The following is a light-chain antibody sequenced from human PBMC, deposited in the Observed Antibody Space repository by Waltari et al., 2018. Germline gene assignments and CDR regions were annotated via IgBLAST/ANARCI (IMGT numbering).Light chain of an antibody. CDR1: QSVSSN. J-gene: IGKJ1*01. V-gene: IGKV3-15*01. CDR3: QQYNDWPQT. CDR2: DAS. Sequence: EIVMTQSPATLSVSPGERATLSCRASQSVSSNLAWYQQKPGQAPRLLIYDASTRATDIPARFSGGGSGTEFTITISSLQSEDFAVYYCQQYNDWPQTFGQGTKLEIK.